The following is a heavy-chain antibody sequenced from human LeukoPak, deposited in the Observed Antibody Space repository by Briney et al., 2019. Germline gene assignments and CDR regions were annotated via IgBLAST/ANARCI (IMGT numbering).Heavy chain of an antibody. CDR1: GFTFSSFA. CDR3: AKESYYDSSSDY. D-gene: IGHD3-22*01. J-gene: IGHJ4*02. CDR2: ISGSGGST. V-gene: IGHV3-23*01. Sequence: GGSLRLSCAASGFTFSSFAMSWVRQAPGKGREWVSTISGSGGSTYYADSVKGRFTISRDNSKNTLCLQMNSLRAEATAVYYCAKESYYDSSSDYWGPGTLVTVSS.